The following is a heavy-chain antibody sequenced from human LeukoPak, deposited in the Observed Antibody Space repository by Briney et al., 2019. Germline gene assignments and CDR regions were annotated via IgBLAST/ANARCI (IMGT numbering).Heavy chain of an antibody. Sequence: GASVKVSRKPSGGTSSSYAISWVRDAPGQGLGWGGGIFPIFDTANTAQTSQGRVTLTPDASPSTAYMGQCSLRSEDTAVYYCAREGEELLRRWWFDPWGQGTLVTVSS. CDR3: AREGEELLRRWWFDP. CDR2: IFPIFDTA. V-gene: IGHV1-69*01. J-gene: IGHJ5*02. D-gene: IGHD3-10*01. CDR1: GGTSSSYA.